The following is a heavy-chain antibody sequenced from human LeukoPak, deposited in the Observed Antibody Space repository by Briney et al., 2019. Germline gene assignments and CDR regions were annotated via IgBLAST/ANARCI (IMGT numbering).Heavy chain of an antibody. CDR3: AKGYYDYFGGIYYFDY. V-gene: IGHV3-23*01. D-gene: IGHD3-16*01. J-gene: IGHJ4*02. Sequence: GGSLRLSCAASGFTFSSYAMSWVRQAPGKGLEWVSAISGSGGSTYYADSVKGRFTISRDNSRDTLYLQMNSLRAEDTAVYYCAKGYYDYFGGIYYFDYGGQGPLVTVSS. CDR1: GFTFSSYA. CDR2: ISGSGGST.